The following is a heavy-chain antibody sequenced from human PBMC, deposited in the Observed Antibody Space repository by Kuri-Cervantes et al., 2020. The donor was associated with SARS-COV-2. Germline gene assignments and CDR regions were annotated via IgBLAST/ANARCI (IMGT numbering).Heavy chain of an antibody. CDR1: GGSFSGYY. CDR3: ARGGGPHYYYYMDV. V-gene: IGHV4-34*01. Sequence: SETLSLTCAVYGGSFSGYYWSWIRQPPGKGLEWIGEINHSGSTNYNPSLKSRVTISVDTSKNQFSLKLSSMTAADTAVYYCARGGGPHYYYYMDVWGKGTTVTVSS. J-gene: IGHJ6*03. CDR2: INHSGST. D-gene: IGHD2-15*01.